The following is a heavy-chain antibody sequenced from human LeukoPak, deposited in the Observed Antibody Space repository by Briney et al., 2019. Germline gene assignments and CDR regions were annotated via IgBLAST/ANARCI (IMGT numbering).Heavy chain of an antibody. CDR2: IYYSGRT. CDR1: GGSISSSSYY. D-gene: IGHD3-22*01. J-gene: IGHJ1*01. CDR3: ARRRYYDSTGYFD. V-gene: IGHV4-39*01. Sequence: LETLSLICTVSGGSISSSSYYWGWIRQPPGKGLEWIGEIYYSGRTYQNPSLRSQVSMSVDTSKNHFSLELHSVTATDTAVYYCARRRYYDSTGYFDWGRGSLVTVPS.